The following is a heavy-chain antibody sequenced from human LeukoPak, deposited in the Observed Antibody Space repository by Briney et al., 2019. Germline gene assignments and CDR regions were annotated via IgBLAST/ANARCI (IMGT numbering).Heavy chain of an antibody. J-gene: IGHJ4*02. CDR3: ARQRGIRYDSSGRLEYYFDY. D-gene: IGHD3-22*01. CDR1: GYSFTSYW. Sequence: GESLKISCKGSGYSFTSYWIGWVRQMPGKGLEWMGIIDPGDSDTRYSPSFQGQVTISADKSISTAYLQWSSLKASDTAMYYCARQRGIRYDSSGRLEYYFDYWGQGTLVTVSS. CDR2: IDPGDSDT. V-gene: IGHV5-51*01.